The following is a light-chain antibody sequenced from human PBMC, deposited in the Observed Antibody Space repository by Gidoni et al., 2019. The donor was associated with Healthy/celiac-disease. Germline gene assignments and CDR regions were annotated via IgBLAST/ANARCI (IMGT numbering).Light chain of an antibody. J-gene: IGKJ1*01. V-gene: IGKV1-39*01. Sequence: DNQMTQASSSLSASVGDRVTITLRERQSISRYLNWYQQKPGKAPKLLIYAASSLQRGVPSGFSGSGSGTDFTLTISSLQPEDFATYYCQQSYSTQWTFGQGTKVEIK. CDR2: AAS. CDR3: QQSYSTQWT. CDR1: QSISRY.